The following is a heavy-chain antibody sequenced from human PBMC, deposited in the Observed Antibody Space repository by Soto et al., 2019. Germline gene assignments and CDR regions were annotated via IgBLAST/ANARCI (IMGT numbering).Heavy chain of an antibody. CDR3: ARVDGLSRSYYYYYYMDV. D-gene: IGHD3-16*01. CDR2: IKQDGSEK. V-gene: IGHV3-7*01. CDR1: GFTFSSYW. Sequence: PGGSLRLSCAASGFTFSSYWMSWVRQAPGKGLERVANIKQDGSEKYYVDSVKGRFTISRDNAKNSLYLQMNSLRAEDTAVYYCARVDGLSRSYYYYYYMDVWGKGTTVTVSS. J-gene: IGHJ6*03.